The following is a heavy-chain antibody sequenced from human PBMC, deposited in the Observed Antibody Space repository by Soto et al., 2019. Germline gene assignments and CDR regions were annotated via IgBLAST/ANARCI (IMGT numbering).Heavy chain of an antibody. D-gene: IGHD6-13*01. J-gene: IGHJ3*02. Sequence: QVQLVQSGAEVKKPGSSVKVSCKASGGTFSTYTIIWVRQAPGQGLEWMGRIIPMLNITNTAQSFQDRVTITADKSTSTSYLELSTLRSDDTAVYFCTLGSWSAETFDIWGRGTMVTVSS. CDR1: GGTFSTYT. V-gene: IGHV1-69*02. CDR3: TLGSWSAETFDI. CDR2: IIPMLNIT.